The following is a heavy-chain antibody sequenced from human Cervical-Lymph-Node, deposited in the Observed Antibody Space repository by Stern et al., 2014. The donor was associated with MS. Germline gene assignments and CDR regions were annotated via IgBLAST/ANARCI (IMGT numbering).Heavy chain of an antibody. V-gene: IGHV4-59*01. CDR3: ARGGVNWTYDY. CDR1: CGSISNYY. J-gene: IGHJ4*02. CDR2: IYFSGNT. Sequence: VQLVESGPGLVKPSETLSLTCTVSCGSISNYYWSWIRQTPEKGLEWIGYIYFSGNTNYNPSLKSRVTISVDMSKNQFSLKLTSVTAADTAVYYCARGGVNWTYDYWGQGTLVTVSS. D-gene: IGHD1-7*01.